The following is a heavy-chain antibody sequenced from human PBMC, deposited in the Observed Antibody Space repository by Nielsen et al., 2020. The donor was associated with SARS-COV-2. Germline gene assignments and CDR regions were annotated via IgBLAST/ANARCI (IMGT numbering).Heavy chain of an antibody. Sequence: GGSLRLSCAASGFTFDDYAMHLVRQAPGKGLEWVSGISWNSGSIGYADSVKGRFTISRDNAKNSLYLQMNSLRAEDTALYYCAKLSGYENGPDYWGQGTLVTVSS. CDR2: ISWNSGSI. J-gene: IGHJ4*02. CDR3: AKLSGYENGPDY. D-gene: IGHD5-12*01. CDR1: GFTFDDYA. V-gene: IGHV3-9*01.